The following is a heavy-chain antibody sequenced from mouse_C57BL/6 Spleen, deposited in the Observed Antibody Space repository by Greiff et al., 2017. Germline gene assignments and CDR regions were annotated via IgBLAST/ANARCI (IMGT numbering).Heavy chain of an antibody. CDR2: ISYDGSN. V-gene: IGHV3-6*01. Sequence: EVKLMESGPGLVKPSQSLSLTCSVTGYSITSGYYWNWIRQFPGNKLEWMGYISYDGSNNYNPSLKNRISITRDTSKNQFFLKLNSVTTEDTATYYCARDDSNRYAMDYWGQGTSVTVSS. J-gene: IGHJ4*01. CDR3: ARDDSNRYAMDY. CDR1: GYSITSGYY. D-gene: IGHD2-5*01.